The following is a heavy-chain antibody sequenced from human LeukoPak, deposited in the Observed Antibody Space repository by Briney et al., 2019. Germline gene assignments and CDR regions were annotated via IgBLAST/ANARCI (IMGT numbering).Heavy chain of an antibody. CDR1: GFTVSTNY. V-gene: IGHV3-53*04. Sequence: GGSLRLSCAVSGFTVSTNYMSWVRQAPGKGLEWVSVIYSGGSTYYAASVKGRFTISRHNSKSTLYLEINSLRPDDTAVYFCARGGGDYNPFDYWGQGTLVTVSS. D-gene: IGHD4-17*01. J-gene: IGHJ4*02. CDR2: IYSGGST. CDR3: ARGGGDYNPFDY.